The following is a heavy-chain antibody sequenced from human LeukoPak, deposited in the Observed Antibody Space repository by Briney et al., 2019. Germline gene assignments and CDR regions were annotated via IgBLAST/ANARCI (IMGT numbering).Heavy chain of an antibody. Sequence: GGSLRLSCAASGFTLSDYWMSRVRQAPGKGLEWVSSISSSSSYIYYADSVKGRFTISRDNAKNSLYLQMNSLRAEDTAVYYCARGGRAAADTDYWGQGTLVTVSS. CDR3: ARGGRAAADTDY. CDR2: ISSSSSYI. J-gene: IGHJ4*02. D-gene: IGHD6-13*01. CDR1: GFTLSDYW. V-gene: IGHV3-21*01.